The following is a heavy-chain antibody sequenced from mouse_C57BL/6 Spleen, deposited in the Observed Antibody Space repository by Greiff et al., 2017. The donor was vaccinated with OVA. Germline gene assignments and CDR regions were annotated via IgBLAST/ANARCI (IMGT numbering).Heavy chain of an antibody. CDR3: ARDRCGSFAY. Sequence: QVQLQQSGAELVRPGSSVKLSCKASGYTFTSYWMHWVKQRPIQGLEWIGNIDPSDSETHYNQKFKDKATLTVDKSSSTAYMQLSSLTSEDSAVDYCARDRCGSFAYWGQGTLVTVSA. CDR1: GYTFTSYW. V-gene: IGHV1-52*01. D-gene: IGHD1-1*01. J-gene: IGHJ3*01. CDR2: IDPSDSET.